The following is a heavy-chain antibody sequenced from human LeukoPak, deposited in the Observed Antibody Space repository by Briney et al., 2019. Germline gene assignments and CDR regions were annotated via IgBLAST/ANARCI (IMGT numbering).Heavy chain of an antibody. Sequence: GGSLRLSCAASGFTFSDYYMTWIRQAPGKGLEWVSYISSSGSTIYYADSVKGRYTISRDNAKNSLYLQMNSLRAEDTAVYYCARDRDASGWYGLGTGYYFDYWGQGTLVTVSS. V-gene: IGHV3-11*01. J-gene: IGHJ4*02. CDR1: GFTFSDYY. CDR2: ISSSGSTI. D-gene: IGHD6-19*01. CDR3: ARDRDASGWYGLGTGYYFDY.